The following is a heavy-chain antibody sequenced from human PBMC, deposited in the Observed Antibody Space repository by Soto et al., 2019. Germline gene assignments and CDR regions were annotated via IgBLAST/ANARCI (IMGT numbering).Heavy chain of an antibody. CDR3: ARIAHGKYYYYGMDV. Sequence: ASVKVSCKASGYTFTGYYMHWVRQAPGQGLEWMGWINAGNGNTKYSQKFQGRVTISKDTSKNQVVLTMTNMDPVDTATYYCARIAHGKYYYYGMDVWGQGTTVTVSS. D-gene: IGHD2-15*01. CDR2: INAGNGNT. CDR1: GYTFTGYY. V-gene: IGHV1-2*02. J-gene: IGHJ6*02.